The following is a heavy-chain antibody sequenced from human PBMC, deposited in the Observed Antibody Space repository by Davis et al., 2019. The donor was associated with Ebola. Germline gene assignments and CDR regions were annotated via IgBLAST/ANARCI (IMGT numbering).Heavy chain of an antibody. CDR3: VRDTYYYYNTMDV. Sequence: GGSLRLSCAASGFTLSSYGLHWVRQPPGKGLEWVAVIWYDGRNQYYADSVKGRFTISRDNSKNTLYLQMNSLRAEDTAVYYCVRDTYYYYNTMDVWGKGTTVIVSS. J-gene: IGHJ6*04. V-gene: IGHV3-33*01. CDR2: IWYDGRNQ. CDR1: GFTLSSYG.